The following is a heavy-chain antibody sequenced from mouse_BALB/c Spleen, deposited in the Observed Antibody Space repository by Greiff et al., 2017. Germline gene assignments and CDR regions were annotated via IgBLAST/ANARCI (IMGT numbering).Heavy chain of an antibody. V-gene: IGHV1-69*02. D-gene: IGHD1-1*01. CDR1: GYTFTSYW. J-gene: IGHJ2*01. Sequence: QVQLQQPGAELVRPGASVKLSCKASGYTFTSYWINWVKQRPGQGLEWIGNIYPSDSYTNYNQKFKDKATLTVDKSSSTAYMQLSSPTSEDSAVYYCTRSRTYTVADYWGQGTTLTVSS. CDR3: TRSRTYTVADY. CDR2: IYPSDSYT.